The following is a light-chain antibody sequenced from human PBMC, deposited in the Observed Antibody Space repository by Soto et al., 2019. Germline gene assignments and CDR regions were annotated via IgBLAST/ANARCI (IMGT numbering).Light chain of an antibody. J-gene: IGKJ1*01. V-gene: IGKV1-39*01. CDR1: QGIGSY. CDR2: AAS. Sequence: IQLTQSPSSLSASVGDRVTITCRASQGIGSYLVWYQQKPGKAPKLLIYAASTLQSGVPSRFSGSGSETDFTLTISSLQPEDFATYSCQQSYNTTWTFGQGTKVDI. CDR3: QQSYNTTWT.